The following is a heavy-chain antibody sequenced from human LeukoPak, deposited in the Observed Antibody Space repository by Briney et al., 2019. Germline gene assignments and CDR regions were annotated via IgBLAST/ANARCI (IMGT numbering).Heavy chain of an antibody. CDR2: IYSGGRT. D-gene: IGHD3-10*01. Sequence: GGSLRLSCAASGISVSSNYMSWVRQAPGKGLEWVSVIYSGGRTYYADSVKGRFTISRDNAKNSLYLQMNSLRAEDTAVYYCARLYGSGSNYYYYYMDVWGKGTTVTISS. V-gene: IGHV3-66*04. CDR3: ARLYGSGSNYYYYYMDV. J-gene: IGHJ6*03. CDR1: GISVSSNY.